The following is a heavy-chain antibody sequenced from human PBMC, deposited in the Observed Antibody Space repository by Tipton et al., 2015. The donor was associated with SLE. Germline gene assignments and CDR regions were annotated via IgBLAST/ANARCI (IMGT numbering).Heavy chain of an antibody. CDR2: INHSGST. Sequence: TLSLTCTVSGGSVSSGSYYWSWIRQPPGKGLEWIGEINHSGSTNYNPSLKSRVTISVDTTKNQFSLKLSSVTAADTAVYYCARGRGFWSGPLDYWGQGTLVTVSS. J-gene: IGHJ4*02. CDR3: ARGRGFWSGPLDY. D-gene: IGHD3-3*01. CDR1: GGSVSSGSYY. V-gene: IGHV4-61*01.